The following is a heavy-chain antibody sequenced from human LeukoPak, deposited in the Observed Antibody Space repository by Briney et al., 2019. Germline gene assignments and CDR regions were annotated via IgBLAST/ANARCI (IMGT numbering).Heavy chain of an antibody. D-gene: IGHD3-22*01. CDR2: IYHSGST. V-gene: IGHV4-4*02. CDR1: GGSISSSNW. CDR3: ARGDSSGYYLFDY. J-gene: IGHJ4*02. Sequence: SETLSLTCAVSGGSISSSNWWSWVRQPPGKGLEWIGEIYHSGSTNYNPSLKSRVTISVDKSKNQFSLKLSSVTAADTAVYYCARGDSSGYYLFDYWGQGTLVTVSS.